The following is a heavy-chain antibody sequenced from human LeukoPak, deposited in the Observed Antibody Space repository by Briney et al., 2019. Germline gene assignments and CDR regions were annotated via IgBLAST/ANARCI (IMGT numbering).Heavy chain of an antibody. D-gene: IGHD6-6*01. CDR2: ISPTGSTT. V-gene: IGHV3-74*01. J-gene: IGHJ4*02. Sequence: QSGGSLRLSCTAYGFSFSGHWMHWARQLPGKGLVWVSRISPTGSTTSYADSVKGRFTVSRDNARNTLYLQVNNLRAEDTAVYYCARGPNSNWSGLDFWGQGTLLTVSS. CDR1: GFSFSGHW. CDR3: ARGPNSNWSGLDF.